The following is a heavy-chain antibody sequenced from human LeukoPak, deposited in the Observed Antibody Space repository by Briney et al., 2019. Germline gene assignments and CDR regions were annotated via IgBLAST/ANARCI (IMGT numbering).Heavy chain of an antibody. V-gene: IGHV3-33*01. CDR1: GFTFSSYG. J-gene: IGHJ4*02. CDR3: ARDGTAAVAHY. CDR2: IWYDGSNK. D-gene: IGHD6-19*01. Sequence: GGSLRLSCAASGFTFSSYGMHWVRQAPGKGLEWVAVIWYDGSNKYYADSVKGRFTISRDNSKNTLYLQMNSLRAEDTAVYYCARDGTAAVAHYWGQGTLVTVSS.